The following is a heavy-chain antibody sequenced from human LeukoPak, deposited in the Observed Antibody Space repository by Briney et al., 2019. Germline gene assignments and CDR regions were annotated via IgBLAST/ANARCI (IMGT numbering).Heavy chain of an antibody. CDR1: GGSISSYY. V-gene: IGHV4-59*01. Sequence: SETLSLTCTASGGSISSYYWSWIRQPPGKGLEWIGYISYSGRINYNPSLKSRVTMSVDTSKNQFSLRLSSVTAADTAVYYCARAAVIGTPLSFDYWGQGTLVTVSS. CDR3: ARAAVIGTPLSFDY. CDR2: ISYSGRI. D-gene: IGHD2-21*01. J-gene: IGHJ4*02.